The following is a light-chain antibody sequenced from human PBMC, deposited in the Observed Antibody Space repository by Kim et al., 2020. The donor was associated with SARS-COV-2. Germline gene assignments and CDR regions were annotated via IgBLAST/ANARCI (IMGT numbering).Light chain of an antibody. CDR3: QQRANWPPLT. CDR1: RSVSNY. CDR2: DAS. J-gene: IGKJ4*01. Sequence: SPGDNATLSIKPSRSVSNYLAWYQHKPGQATSLLVYDASTEATSMPARFSGNGSGTDFTLTISSLEPEEFAVYYCQQRANWPPLTFGGGTKVDIK. V-gene: IGKV3-11*01.